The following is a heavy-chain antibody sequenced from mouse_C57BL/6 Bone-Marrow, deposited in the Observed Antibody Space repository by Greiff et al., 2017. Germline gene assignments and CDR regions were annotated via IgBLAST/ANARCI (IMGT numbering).Heavy chain of an antibody. CDR3: ASRDAMDY. Sequence: EVQLQEPGPGLVKPSQSLSLTCSVTGYSITSGYYWNWIRQFPGNKLEWMGYISYDGSNNYNPTLKNRISITRDPSTNQFSLKLNSVTTEDTAAYYCASRDAMDYWGQGTSVTVSS. J-gene: IGHJ4*01. V-gene: IGHV3-6*01. CDR2: ISYDGSN. CDR1: GYSITSGYY.